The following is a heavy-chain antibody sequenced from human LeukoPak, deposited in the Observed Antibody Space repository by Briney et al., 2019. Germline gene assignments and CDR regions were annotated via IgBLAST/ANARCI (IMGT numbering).Heavy chain of an antibody. CDR2: IYYSGST. CDR1: GGSISSSSYY. D-gene: IGHD6-13*01. J-gene: IGHJ4*02. CDR3: ARDTGYSSSPYYFDY. V-gene: IGHV4-39*07. Sequence: SETLSLTCTVPGGSISSSSYYWGWIRQPPGKGLEWIGSIYYSGSTYYNPSLKSRVTISVDTSKNQFSLKLSSVTAADTAVYYCARDTGYSSSPYYFDYWGQGTLVTVSS.